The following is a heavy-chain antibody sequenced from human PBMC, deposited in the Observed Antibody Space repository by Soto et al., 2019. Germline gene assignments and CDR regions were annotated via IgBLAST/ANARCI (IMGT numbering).Heavy chain of an antibody. Sequence: QVRLIQSGPEMMQPGASVRVSCTASGFTALSYAFHWVRQAPGQGPEWLGWLNGGVDGTSYSQRLQGRVTISQDTSTNTVYLEVKSLTSEDTAVYYCAREVKGVTSFGYWGKGTLVTVSS. V-gene: IGHV1-3*01. CDR1: GFTALSYA. D-gene: IGHD3-10*01. CDR2: LNGGVDGT. J-gene: IGHJ4*02. CDR3: AREVKGVTSFGY.